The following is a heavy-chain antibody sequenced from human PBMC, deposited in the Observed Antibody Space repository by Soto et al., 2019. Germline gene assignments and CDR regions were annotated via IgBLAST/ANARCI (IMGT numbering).Heavy chain of an antibody. CDR1: GGSISSGDYY. Sequence: QVQLQESGPGLVKPSQTLSLTCTVSGGSISSGDYYWSWIRQPPGKGLEWIGYIYYSGSTYYTPSLKSRVTISVDTSKNQFSLKLSSVTAADTAVYYCARDSTSTLVYYYYGMDVWGQGTTVTVSS. CDR2: IYYSGST. CDR3: ARDSTSTLVYYYYGMDV. D-gene: IGHD4-4*01. J-gene: IGHJ6*02. V-gene: IGHV4-30-4*01.